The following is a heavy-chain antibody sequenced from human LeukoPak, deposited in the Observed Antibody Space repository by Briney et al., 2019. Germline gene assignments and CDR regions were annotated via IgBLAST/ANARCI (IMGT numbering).Heavy chain of an antibody. Sequence: PGGSLRLSCAASGFTFNSYAMSWVRQAPGKELEWVSFITGTGGNTYYADSVKGRFTISRDNSKNTLYLQMNSLRAEDTAVYYCAKRSGTLDYWGQGTLVTVSS. D-gene: IGHD1-1*01. V-gene: IGHV3-23*01. CDR2: ITGTGGNT. CDR3: AKRSGTLDY. CDR1: GFTFNSYA. J-gene: IGHJ4*02.